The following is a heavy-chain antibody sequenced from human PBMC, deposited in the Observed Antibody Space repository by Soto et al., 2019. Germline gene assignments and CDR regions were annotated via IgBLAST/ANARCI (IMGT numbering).Heavy chain of an antibody. CDR2: INPNSGGT. Sequence: ASVKVSCKASGYTFTGYYMHWVRQAPGQGLEWMGWINPNSGGTNYAQKFQGWVTMTRDTSISTADMELSRLRAEDTAIYYCAKDSHWAIISPTHDYWGHGTLVTVSS. D-gene: IGHD2-2*01. CDR3: AKDSHWAIISPTHDY. CDR1: GYTFTGYY. V-gene: IGHV1-2*04. J-gene: IGHJ4*01.